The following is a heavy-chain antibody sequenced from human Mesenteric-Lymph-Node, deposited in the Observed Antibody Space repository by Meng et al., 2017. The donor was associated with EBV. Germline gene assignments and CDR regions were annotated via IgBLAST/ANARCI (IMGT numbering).Heavy chain of an antibody. J-gene: IGHJ5*02. CDR3: TRVVYREFDP. V-gene: IGHV1-2*06. CDR1: GYTFTGYY. D-gene: IGHD5/OR15-5a*01. CDR2: INPNNGDT. Sequence: QGRLVQSGAEVKKPGASVKVSCKASGYTFTGYYMHWVRQAPGQGLEWMGRINPNNGDTNYPQKFQGRVTMTRDTSISTAYMELSSLRSDDTAVYYCTRVVYREFDPWGQGTLVTVSS.